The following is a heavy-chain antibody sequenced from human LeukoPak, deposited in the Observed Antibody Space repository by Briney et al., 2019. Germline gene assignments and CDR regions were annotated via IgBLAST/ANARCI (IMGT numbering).Heavy chain of an antibody. CDR1: GDSISSSSYY. V-gene: IGHV4-39*07. CDR2: FCYSGST. J-gene: IGHJ5*02. Sequence: SETLSLTCTVSGDSISSSSYYWGWLRQPPGKGLEWIGSFCYSGSTYYNPSLKSRVTISVDPYKNQFSVKLSSVTAAATAVYYCARDRTVVVVVAATQAHWFDPWGQGTLGTVSS. CDR3: ARDRTVVVVVAATQAHWFDP. D-gene: IGHD2-15*01.